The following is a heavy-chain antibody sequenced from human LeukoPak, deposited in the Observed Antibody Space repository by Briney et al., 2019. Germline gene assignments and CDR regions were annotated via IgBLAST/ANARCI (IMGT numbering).Heavy chain of an antibody. CDR1: GFTVSSNY. J-gene: IGHJ4*02. Sequence: GGSLRLSCAASGFTVSSNYMSWVRQAPGKGLEWVSVIYSGGSTYYADSVKGRFTISRDNSKNTLYLQMNSLRAEDTAVYYCVRVTAYSIDYWGQGTLVTVSS. CDR3: VRVTAYSIDY. V-gene: IGHV3-66*01. CDR2: IYSGGST. D-gene: IGHD6-13*01.